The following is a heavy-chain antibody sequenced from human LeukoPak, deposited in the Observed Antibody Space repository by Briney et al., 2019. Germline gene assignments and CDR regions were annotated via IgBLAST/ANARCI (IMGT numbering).Heavy chain of an antibody. CDR1: GGSISSSYW. Sequence: PSGTLSLTCAVSGGSISSSYWWSWVRQRPGKGLEWIGEVYHSGSTNYSPSLKSRVTLSVDKSKNQFSLRLSSVTAADTAVYYCAGAYCGGDCYSGRTFDIWGQGTMATVSS. CDR3: AGAYCGGDCYSGRTFDI. V-gene: IGHV4-4*02. D-gene: IGHD2-21*02. J-gene: IGHJ3*02. CDR2: VYHSGST.